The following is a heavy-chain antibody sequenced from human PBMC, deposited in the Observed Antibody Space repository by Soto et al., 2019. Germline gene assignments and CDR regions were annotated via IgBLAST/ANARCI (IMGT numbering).Heavy chain of an antibody. Sequence: GASVKVSCKASGYTFTSYDINWVRQATGQGLEWMGWMNPNSGNTGYAQKFQGRVTMTRNTSISTAYMELSSLRSEDTAVYYCSSSVEAYYYMDVWGKGTTVTVS. V-gene: IGHV1-8*01. D-gene: IGHD2-15*01. J-gene: IGHJ6*03. CDR3: SSSVEAYYYMDV. CDR2: MNPNSGNT. CDR1: GYTFTSYD.